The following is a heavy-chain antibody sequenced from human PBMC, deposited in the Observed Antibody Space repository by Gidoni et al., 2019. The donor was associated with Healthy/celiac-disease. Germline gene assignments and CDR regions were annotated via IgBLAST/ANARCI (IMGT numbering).Heavy chain of an antibody. D-gene: IGHD2-15*01. J-gene: IGHJ2*01. V-gene: IGHV3-30-3*01. CDR2: ISDDRSNK. CDR3: ARQDIVVVVAANPWYFDL. CDR1: VVTFSLLA. Sequence: QVQLVASGGGVVQPGRSLRLSFAASVVTFSLLARHWVLQASGKGLEWVAVISDDRSNKYYADSVKGRFTISRDNSKNTLYLQMNSLRAEDTAVYYCARQDIVVVVAANPWYFDLWGRGTLVTVSS.